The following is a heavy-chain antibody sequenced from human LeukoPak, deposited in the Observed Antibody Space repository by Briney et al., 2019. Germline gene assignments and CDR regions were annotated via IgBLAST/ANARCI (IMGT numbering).Heavy chain of an antibody. CDR1: GFTFSSYG. CDR3: ARDSAQQLWPGFYYYYYMDV. D-gene: IGHD5-18*01. CDR2: IWYDGSNK. J-gene: IGHJ6*03. V-gene: IGHV3-33*01. Sequence: GGSLRLSCAASGFTFSSYGMHWVRQAPDKGLEWVAVIWYDGSNKYYADSVKGRFTISRDNSKNTLYLQMNSLRAEDTAVYYCARDSAQQLWPGFYYYYYMDVWGKGITVTVSS.